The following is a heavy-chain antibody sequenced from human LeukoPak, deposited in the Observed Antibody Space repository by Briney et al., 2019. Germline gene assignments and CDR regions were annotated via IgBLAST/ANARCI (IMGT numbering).Heavy chain of an antibody. CDR2: INWNGGST. CDR3: ARDEGAYGYNN. V-gene: IGHV3-20*04. J-gene: IGHJ4*02. Sequence: GGSLRLSCAASGFPFDDYGMSWVRQAPGKGLEWVSGINWNGGSTGYADSVKGRFTTSRDNAKNSLYLQMNSLRAEDTALYYCARDEGAYGYNNWGQGTLVTVSS. CDR1: GFPFDDYG. D-gene: IGHD5-24*01.